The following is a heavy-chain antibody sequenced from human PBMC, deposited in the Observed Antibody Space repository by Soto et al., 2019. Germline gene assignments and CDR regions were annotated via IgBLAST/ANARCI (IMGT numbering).Heavy chain of an antibody. CDR3: ARGQRSFRAYYYYMDV. CDR2: MNPNSGNT. D-gene: IGHD3-16*02. Sequence: ASVTVSCKASGYTFTIYDINWVRQATGQGLEWMGWMNPNSGNTGYAQKFQGRVTMTRNTSISTAYMELSSLRSEDTAVYYCARGQRSFRAYYYYMDVWGKGTTVTVSS. CDR1: GYTFTIYD. J-gene: IGHJ6*03. V-gene: IGHV1-8*01.